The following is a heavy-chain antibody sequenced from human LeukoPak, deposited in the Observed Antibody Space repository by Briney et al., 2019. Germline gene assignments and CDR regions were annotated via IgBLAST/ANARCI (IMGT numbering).Heavy chain of an antibody. CDR3: ARDVASGHCRSTSCPALDY. J-gene: IGHJ4*02. CDR2: ISYDGSKT. CDR1: GFTFSSYA. Sequence: GRSLRLSCAASGFTFSSYAMHWVRQSPGKGLEGVAVISYDGSKTYYADSVKGRFTISRDNSKNTLYVQMNSLRAEDTAVYYSARDVASGHCRSTSCPALDYWGQGTLVTVSS. V-gene: IGHV3-30*04. D-gene: IGHD2-2*01.